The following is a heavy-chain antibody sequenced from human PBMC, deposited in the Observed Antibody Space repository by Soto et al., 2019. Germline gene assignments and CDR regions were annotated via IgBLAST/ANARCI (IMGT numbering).Heavy chain of an antibody. CDR1: GGTFSSYA. Sequence: ASVKVSCKASGGTFSSYAISWVRQAPGQGLEWMGGIIPIFGTANYAQKFQGRVTITADESTSTAYMELSSLRSEDTAVYYCARWSDCSSTSCSYFATLEHYYYYGMDVWGQGTTVTVSS. J-gene: IGHJ6*02. CDR2: IIPIFGTA. CDR3: ARWSDCSSTSCSYFATLEHYYYYGMDV. D-gene: IGHD2-2*01. V-gene: IGHV1-69*13.